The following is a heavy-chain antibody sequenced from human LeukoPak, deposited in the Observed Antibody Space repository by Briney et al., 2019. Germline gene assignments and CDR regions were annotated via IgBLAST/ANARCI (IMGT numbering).Heavy chain of an antibody. CDR3: ARSGYRYSYGYQYYFDY. D-gene: IGHD5-18*01. V-gene: IGHV4-4*02. Sequence: SETLSLTCAVSGGSISSSNWWSWVRQPPGKGLEWIGEIYHSGSTNYNPSLKSRVTISVDKSKNQFSLKLSSVTAADTAVYYCARSGYRYSYGYQYYFDYWGQGTLVTVSS. CDR1: GGSISSSNW. J-gene: IGHJ4*02. CDR2: IYHSGST.